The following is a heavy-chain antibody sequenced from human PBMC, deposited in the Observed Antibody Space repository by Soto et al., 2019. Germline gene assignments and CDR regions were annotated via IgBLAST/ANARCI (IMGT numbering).Heavy chain of an antibody. V-gene: IGHV3-7*05. CDR3: TSGSREA. CDR1: GFPFSNYW. Sequence: GGSLRLSCAASGFPFSNYWRSWVRQAPGKGLKWVANIKKDERKKYYVYKVKGRFTNSRDNAKISLYLQMNSLRAEDTAVYYCTSGSREAWGQGT. J-gene: IGHJ5*02. CDR2: IKKDERKK.